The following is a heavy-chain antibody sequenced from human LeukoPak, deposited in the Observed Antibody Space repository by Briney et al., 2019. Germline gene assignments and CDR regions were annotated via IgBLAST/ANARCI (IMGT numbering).Heavy chain of an antibody. D-gene: IGHD3-10*01. CDR3: ARGPNYYGSGSYLDY. CDR2: IIPIFGTA. J-gene: IGHJ4*02. Sequence: GASVKVSCKASGGTFIIYAISWVRQAPGQGLEWMGGIIPIFGTANYAQKFQGRVTITAGKSTSTAYMELSSLRSEDTAVYYCARGPNYYGSGSYLDYWGQGTLVTVSS. V-gene: IGHV1-69*06. CDR1: GGTFIIYA.